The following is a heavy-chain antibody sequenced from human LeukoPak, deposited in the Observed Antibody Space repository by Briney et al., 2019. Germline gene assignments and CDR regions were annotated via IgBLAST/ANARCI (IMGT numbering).Heavy chain of an antibody. Sequence: GGSLRLSCAASGFTFSSYGMHWVRQAPGKGLEWVAFIRYDGSNKYYADSVKGRFTISRDNSKNTLYLQMNSLRAEDTAVYYCAKDPSGSYTGRFDYWGQGTLVTVSS. D-gene: IGHD1-26*01. CDR1: GFTFSSYG. V-gene: IGHV3-30*02. J-gene: IGHJ4*02. CDR2: IRYDGSNK. CDR3: AKDPSGSYTGRFDY.